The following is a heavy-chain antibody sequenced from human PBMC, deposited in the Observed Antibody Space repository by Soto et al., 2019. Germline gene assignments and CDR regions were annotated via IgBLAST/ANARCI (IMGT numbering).Heavy chain of an antibody. CDR1: GGSISSGGYY. D-gene: IGHD6-6*01. V-gene: IGHV4-31*03. Sequence: QVQLQESGPGLVKPSQTLSLTCTVSGGSISSGGYYWSWIRHHPGKGLEWIGYIYYSGSTYYNPSLKRRVTISVDKSKNQFSLKLNSVPYEDTAVYYCARDIAARPQNWFAPWGQGTLVTVSA. J-gene: IGHJ5*02. CDR2: IYYSGST. CDR3: ARDIAARPQNWFAP.